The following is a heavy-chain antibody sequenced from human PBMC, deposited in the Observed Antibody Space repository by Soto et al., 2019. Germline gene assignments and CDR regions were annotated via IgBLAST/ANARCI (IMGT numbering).Heavy chain of an antibody. CDR3: ARSLRREYYYDSSGYSFGY. Sequence: ASVKVSCKASGYSFASYGISWVRQAPGQGLEWMGWISAYNGNTNYAQKLQGRVTMTTDTSTSTAYMELRSLRSDDTAVYYCARSLRREYYYDSSGYSFGYWGQ. D-gene: IGHD3-22*01. J-gene: IGHJ4*02. CDR1: GYSFASYG. CDR2: ISAYNGNT. V-gene: IGHV1-18*01.